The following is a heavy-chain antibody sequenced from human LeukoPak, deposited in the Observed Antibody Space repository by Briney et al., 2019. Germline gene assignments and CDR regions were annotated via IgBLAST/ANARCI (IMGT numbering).Heavy chain of an antibody. D-gene: IGHD3-22*01. CDR1: GYSFTSYW. V-gene: IGHV5-51*01. Sequence: GESLKISCKGSGYSFTSYWIGWVRQMPGKGLEWMGIIYPGDSDTRYSPSFQGQVTISADKSISTAYLQWSSLKASDTAMSYCARREYYYDSSGYYHYYFDYWGQGTLVTVSS. CDR2: IYPGDSDT. J-gene: IGHJ4*02. CDR3: ARREYYYDSSGYYHYYFDY.